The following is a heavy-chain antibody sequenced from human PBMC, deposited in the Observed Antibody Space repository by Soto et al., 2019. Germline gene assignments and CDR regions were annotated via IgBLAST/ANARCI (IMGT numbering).Heavy chain of an antibody. D-gene: IGHD7-27*01. V-gene: IGHV3-21*01. CDR1: GFTFSSYS. J-gene: IGHJ4*02. Sequence: GGSLRLSCAASGFTFSSYSMNWVRKAPGKGLEWVSSISSSSSYIYYEDSVKVRFTISRDNSNNSLYLQMNSLRAEDTAVYYCARGPLTGDXWGQGTLVTVS. CDR3: ARGPLTGDX. CDR2: ISSSSSYI.